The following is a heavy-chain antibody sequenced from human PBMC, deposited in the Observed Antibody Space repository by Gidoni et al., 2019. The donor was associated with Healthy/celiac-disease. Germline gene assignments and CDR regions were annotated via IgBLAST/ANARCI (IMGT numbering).Heavy chain of an antibody. D-gene: IGHD2-2*01. CDR3: ASLIVVVPAATNWYFDL. V-gene: IGHV3-23*01. J-gene: IGHJ2*01. CDR2: ISGSVGST. Sequence: EVQLLESGGGLVQPGGSLRLSCAASGFTFSRYAMSLVRQAPGKGRGWVSAISGSVGSTDYADSVKGRFTISRDNSKNTLYLQMNSLRAEDTAVYYCASLIVVVPAATNWYFDLWGRGTLVTVSS. CDR1: GFTFSRYA.